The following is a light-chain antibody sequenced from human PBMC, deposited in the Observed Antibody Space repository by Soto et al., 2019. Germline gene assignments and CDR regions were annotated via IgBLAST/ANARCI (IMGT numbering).Light chain of an antibody. CDR3: QQYYSLPLT. Sequence: DFVMTQSPDSLAASLGERATINCKSSRSVLYSSNNKNYLAWYQHKAGQPPKLLIYWASTREYGVPDRFSGSGSGTDFTLTINNLQAEDVAVYYCQQYYSLPLTFGGGTKVEI. J-gene: IGKJ4*01. CDR1: RSVLYSSNNKNY. V-gene: IGKV4-1*01. CDR2: WAS.